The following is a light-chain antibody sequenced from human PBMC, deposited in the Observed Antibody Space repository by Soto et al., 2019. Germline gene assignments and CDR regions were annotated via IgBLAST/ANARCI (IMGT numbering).Light chain of an antibody. CDR3: MQALQTPWT. V-gene: IGKV2-28*01. Sequence: VWTQSTVSLPVTPGDPASISCRSSQSLLHSNGYNYLDWYLQKPGQSPQLLIYLGSNRASGVPDRFSGSGSGTDFTLKISRVEAEDVGVYYCMQALQTPWTFGQGSNV. J-gene: IGKJ1*01. CDR2: LGS. CDR1: QSLLHSNGYNY.